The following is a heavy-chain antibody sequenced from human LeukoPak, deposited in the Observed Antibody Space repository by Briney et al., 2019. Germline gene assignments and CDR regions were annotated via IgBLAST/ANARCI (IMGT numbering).Heavy chain of an antibody. CDR2: IYWDDDK. CDR1: RFSLSTSGVG. Sequence: SGPTLVNPAQTLTLACTCTRFSLSTSGVGVGWIRQPPGKALEWLALIYWDDDKRYSVSLKRRLTISKDTSKNHVVLTMTNMDPVDTGTYYCAHSGGRCSSISSCYDHFDKWDQGTLVTVSS. V-gene: IGHV2-5*02. CDR3: AHSGGRCSSISSCYDHFDK. J-gene: IGHJ4*02. D-gene: IGHD3-3*02.